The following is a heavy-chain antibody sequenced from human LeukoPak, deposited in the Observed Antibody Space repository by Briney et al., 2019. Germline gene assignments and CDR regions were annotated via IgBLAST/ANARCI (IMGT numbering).Heavy chain of an antibody. CDR3: ARSEYYGSGSYYTYPDY. CDR2: IKQDGSEK. D-gene: IGHD3-10*01. V-gene: IGHV3-7*01. J-gene: IGHJ4*02. Sequence: PGGSLRLSCAASGFTFSSNWMSWVRQAPGKGLEWVSNIKQDGSEKYYVDSVKGRFTISRDNAKNSQYLQMNSLRAEDTAVYYCARSEYYGSGSYYTYPDYWGQGTLVTVSS. CDR1: GFTFSSNW.